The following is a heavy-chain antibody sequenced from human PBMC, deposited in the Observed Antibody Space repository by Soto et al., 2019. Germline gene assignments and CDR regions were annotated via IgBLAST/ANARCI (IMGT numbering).Heavy chain of an antibody. CDR3: TKTPTSQLAWFDP. D-gene: IGHD1-1*01. V-gene: IGHV3-23*01. Sequence: GGSLRLSCAASGFTFSSYAMSWVRQAPGKGLEWVSAISGSGGSTYYADSVKGRFTITRDNSKNTMYLQMNSLRAEDTAVYYCTKTPTSQLAWFDPWGQGTLVTVSS. J-gene: IGHJ5*02. CDR2: ISGSGGST. CDR1: GFTFSSYA.